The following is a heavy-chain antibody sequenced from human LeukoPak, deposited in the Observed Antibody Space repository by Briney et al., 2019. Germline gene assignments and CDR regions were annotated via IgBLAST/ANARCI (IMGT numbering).Heavy chain of an antibody. V-gene: IGHV5-51*01. CDR3: AILNHPDGRVY. CDR1: GYSFSNDW. J-gene: IGHJ4*02. CDR2: IYAGNSDT. Sequence: GESLKISCKGSGYSFSNDWIGWVRQMPGKGLEWMAIIYAGNSDTKYGPSFQGQVSISTDRSINTAYLQWSSLKASDTAIYYCAILNHPDGRVYWGQGTLVTVSS. D-gene: IGHD5-24*01.